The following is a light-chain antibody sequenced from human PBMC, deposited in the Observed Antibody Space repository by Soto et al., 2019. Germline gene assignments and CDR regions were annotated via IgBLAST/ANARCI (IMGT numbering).Light chain of an antibody. J-gene: IGKJ2*01. V-gene: IGKV1-39*01. CDR3: QKSYGADT. Sequence: DIQMTQSPSSLSASVGDTVTITCRASQTIDSYLNWYQQKPGQAPKLLISDTSTLHSGVPSRFSGSASGTDFTLTLSSLQPEDFATYYCQKSYGADTLGQGTKVDSK. CDR2: DTS. CDR1: QTIDSY.